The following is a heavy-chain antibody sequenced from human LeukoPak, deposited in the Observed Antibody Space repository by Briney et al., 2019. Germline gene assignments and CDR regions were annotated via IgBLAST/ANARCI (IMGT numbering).Heavy chain of an antibody. CDR3: ARGYSGSFRDFDY. CDR2: IYYSGST. D-gene: IGHD1-26*01. J-gene: IGHJ4*02. V-gene: IGHV4-39*01. CDR1: GGSISSTSYY. Sequence: SETLSLTCTVSGGSISSTSYYWGWVRQPPGKGLEWIGGIYYSGSTYYNPSLKSRVTISVDTSKNQFSLKLSSVTAADTAVYYCARGYSGSFRDFDYWGQGTLVTVSS.